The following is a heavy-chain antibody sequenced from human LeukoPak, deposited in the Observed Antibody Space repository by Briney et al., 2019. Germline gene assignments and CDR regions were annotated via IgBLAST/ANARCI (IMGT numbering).Heavy chain of an antibody. CDR1: GGSISSSSYY. CDR3: ARDENGYVWGSFRA. Sequence: SETLSLTCTVSGGSISSSSYYWGWIRQPPGKGMEWIGSIYYSGSTYYNPSLESRVTVSLDTSKNQFSLKLSSVTAADTAVYYCARDENGYVWGSFRAWGQGTLVTVSS. D-gene: IGHD3-16*02. V-gene: IGHV4-39*07. J-gene: IGHJ5*02. CDR2: IYYSGST.